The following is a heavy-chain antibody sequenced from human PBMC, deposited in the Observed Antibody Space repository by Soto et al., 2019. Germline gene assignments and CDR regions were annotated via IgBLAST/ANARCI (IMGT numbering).Heavy chain of an antibody. V-gene: IGHV4-31*03. J-gene: IGHJ5*02. CDR2: IYYSGST. Sequence: QVQLQESGPGLVKPSQTLSLTCTVSGGSISSGGYYWSWIRQHPGKGLEWIGYIYYSGSTYYNPSLKSRVTISVDTSKNQFALKLSSVTAADTAVYYCARDGTGTATFDPWGQGTLVTVSS. CDR3: ARDGTGTATFDP. CDR1: GGSISSGGYY. D-gene: IGHD1-1*01.